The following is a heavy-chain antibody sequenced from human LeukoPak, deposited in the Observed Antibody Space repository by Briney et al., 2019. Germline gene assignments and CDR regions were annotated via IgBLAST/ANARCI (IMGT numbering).Heavy chain of an antibody. CDR2: IIPIFGTA. CDR1: GGTFSSYA. J-gene: IGHJ4*02. Sequence: SVKVSCKASGGTFSSYAISWVRQAPGQGLEWMGGIIPIFGTANYAQKFQGRVTITADESTSIAYMELNSLRSEDTAVYYCARANNYFDYWGQGTLVTVSS. CDR3: ARANNYFDY. V-gene: IGHV1-69*13.